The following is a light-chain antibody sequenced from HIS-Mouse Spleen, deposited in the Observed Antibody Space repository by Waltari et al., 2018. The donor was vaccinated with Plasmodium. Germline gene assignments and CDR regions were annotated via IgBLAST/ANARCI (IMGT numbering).Light chain of an antibody. CDR3: GTWDSSLSAGVV. CDR2: DNN. V-gene: IGLV1-51*01. Sequence: QSVLTQPPSVSAAPGQKVTISCSGSSSNIGNNYVSWYQQPPGTAPKHLIYDNNKRPSGIPARFSGSKSGTSATLGITGLQTGDEADYYCGTWDSSLSAGVVFGGGTKLTVL. J-gene: IGLJ2*01. CDR1: SSNIGNNY.